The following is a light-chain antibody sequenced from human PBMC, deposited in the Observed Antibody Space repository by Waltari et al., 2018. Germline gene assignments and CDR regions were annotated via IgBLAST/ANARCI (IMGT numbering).Light chain of an antibody. V-gene: IGKV3-20*01. CDR2: RAS. J-gene: IGKJ1*01. CDR3: QQHGTLPAT. Sequence: EIVLTQSPGTASLSPGERVTLSCRASQSVGSSSLAWYQQKPGQAPRLVIYRASRRATGSPDRFSGSGSGTDFSLTISRREPEDFAVYYCQQHGTLPATFGQGTKVEIK. CDR1: QSVGSSS.